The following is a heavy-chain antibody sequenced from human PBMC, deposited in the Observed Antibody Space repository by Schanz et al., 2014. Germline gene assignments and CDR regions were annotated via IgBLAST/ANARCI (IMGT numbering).Heavy chain of an antibody. D-gene: IGHD5-18*01. J-gene: IGHJ3*02. V-gene: IGHV1-3*01. CDR3: TRGGYSYALTAFDI. CDR1: GYTFTSYS. CDR2: INVCNGDT. Sequence: QVQLVQSGAEVKKPGASVKVSCKASGYTFTSYSIHWVRQAPGQGLEWMGWINVCNGDTNYALKLQGRVTMTTDTSTGTAYMELRSLRSDDTALYYCTRGGYSYALTAFDIWGEGTMVAVAS.